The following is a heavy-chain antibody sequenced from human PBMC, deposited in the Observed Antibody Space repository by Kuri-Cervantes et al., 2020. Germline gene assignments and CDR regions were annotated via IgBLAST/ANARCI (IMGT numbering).Heavy chain of an antibody. CDR3: ARGALGRSNGSPGL. V-gene: IGHV3-74*01. CDR1: GFTFDNYA. Sequence: GESLKISCATSGFTFDNYAINWVRQAPGKGLVWVSHINNDGSTTTYADSVRGRFTISRDNAKNTLYLQMNSLRAEDTAVYYCARGALGRSNGSPGLWGQGTLVTVSS. J-gene: IGHJ4*02. D-gene: IGHD1-26*01. CDR2: INNDGSTT.